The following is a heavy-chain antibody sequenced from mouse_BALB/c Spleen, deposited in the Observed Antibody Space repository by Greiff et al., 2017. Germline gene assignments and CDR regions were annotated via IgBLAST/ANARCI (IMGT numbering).Heavy chain of an antibody. CDR1: GYSITSDYA. Sequence: EVQLVESGPGLVKPSQSLSLTCTVTGYSITSDYAWNWIRQFPGNKLEWMGYISYSGSTSYNPSLKSRISITRDTSKNQFFLQLNSVTTEDTATYYCARGDYYGSPTFDYWGQGTTLTVSS. CDR2: ISYSGST. CDR3: ARGDYYGSPTFDY. D-gene: IGHD1-1*01. J-gene: IGHJ2*01. V-gene: IGHV3-2*02.